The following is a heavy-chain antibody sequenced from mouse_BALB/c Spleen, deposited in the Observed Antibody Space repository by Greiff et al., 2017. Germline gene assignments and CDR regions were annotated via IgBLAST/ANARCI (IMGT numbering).Heavy chain of an antibody. CDR2: ISSGSSTI. Sequence: EVQGVESGGGLVQPGGSRKLSCAASGFTFSSFGMHWVRQAPEKGLEWVAYISSGSSTIYYADTVKGRFTISRDNPKNTLFLQMTSLRSEDTAMYYCARRNFRGAMDYWGQGTSVTVSS. J-gene: IGHJ4*01. V-gene: IGHV5-17*02. CDR1: GFTFSSFG. CDR3: ARRNFRGAMDY. D-gene: IGHD3-3*01.